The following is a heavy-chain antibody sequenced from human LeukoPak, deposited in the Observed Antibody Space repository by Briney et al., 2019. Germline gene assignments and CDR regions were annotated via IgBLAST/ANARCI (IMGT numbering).Heavy chain of an antibody. Sequence: GGSLRLSCAASGFTFSSYWMSWVRQAPGKGLEWVANIKKDGNDKYYVDSVKGRFTISRDNAKNSLYLQMNSLRVEDTAVYYCASGFSSGPSEYFQHWGQGKLVTVSS. V-gene: IGHV3-7*01. D-gene: IGHD3-22*01. CDR1: GFTFSSYW. J-gene: IGHJ1*01. CDR2: IKKDGNDK. CDR3: ASGFSSGPSEYFQH.